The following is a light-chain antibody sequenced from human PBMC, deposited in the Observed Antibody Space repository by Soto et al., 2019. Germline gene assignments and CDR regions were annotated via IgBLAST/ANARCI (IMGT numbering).Light chain of an antibody. Sequence: DIQMTQSPSTLSASVGDRVTITCRASQSSSSWLAWYQQKPGEAPKLLIYDASSLESGVPPRFSGSGSGTEFTLTISSLQPDDFATYYCQLYNSYTFGQGPSWRSN. V-gene: IGKV1-5*01. CDR1: QSSSSW. J-gene: IGKJ2*01. CDR3: QLYNSYT. CDR2: DAS.